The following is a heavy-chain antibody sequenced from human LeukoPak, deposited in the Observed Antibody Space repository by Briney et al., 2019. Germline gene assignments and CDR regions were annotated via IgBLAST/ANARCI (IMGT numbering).Heavy chain of an antibody. CDR2: IIPILGIA. J-gene: IGHJ5*02. V-gene: IGHV1-69*04. Sequence: ASVKVSCTASGGTFSSYAISWVRQAPGQGLEWMGRIIPILGIANYAQKFQGRVTITADKSTSTAYMELSSLRSEDTAVYYCARGVYCSSTSCYPNWFDPWGQGTLVTVSS. D-gene: IGHD2-2*01. CDR1: GGTFSSYA. CDR3: ARGVYCSSTSCYPNWFDP.